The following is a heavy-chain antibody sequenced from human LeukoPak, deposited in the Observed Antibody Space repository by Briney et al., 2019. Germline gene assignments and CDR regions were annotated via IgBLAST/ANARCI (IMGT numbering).Heavy chain of an antibody. CDR2: IVPSSGST. Sequence: ASVKVSCKTSGYTFTHYYIHWVRQAPGQGLDWMGMIVPSSGSTSYAQKFQGRVTMTRDTSTSTVYMELSSLRSEDTAVYYCASPLGSGSQPPDYWGQGTLVTVSS. D-gene: IGHD3-10*01. CDR3: ASPLGSGSQPPDY. CDR1: GYTFTHYY. J-gene: IGHJ4*02. V-gene: IGHV1-46*01.